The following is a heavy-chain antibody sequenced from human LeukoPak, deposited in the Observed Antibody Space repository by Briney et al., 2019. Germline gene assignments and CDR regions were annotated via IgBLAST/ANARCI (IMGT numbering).Heavy chain of an antibody. D-gene: IGHD3-22*01. J-gene: IGHJ4*02. Sequence: PSETLSLTCAVYGGSFSGYYWSWIRQPPGKGLEWIGEINHSGSTNYNPSLKSRVTISVDTSKNQFSLKLSSVTAADTAVYYCARHSGGIVVVTFFDYWGQGTLVTVSS. CDR2: INHSGST. CDR3: ARHSGGIVVVTFFDY. V-gene: IGHV4-34*01. CDR1: GGSFSGYY.